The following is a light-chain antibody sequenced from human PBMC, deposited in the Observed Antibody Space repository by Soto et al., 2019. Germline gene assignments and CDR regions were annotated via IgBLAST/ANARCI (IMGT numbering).Light chain of an antibody. Sequence: QSALTQPASVSGSPGQSITISCRGTSRDVGGYIPVSWYQQHPGKAPKLIIYEVTYRPSGISHRFSGSKSGNTASLTISGLQAEDEADYYCGSYASSLYVFGTGTKLTVL. CDR1: SRDVGGYIP. CDR3: GSYASSLYV. V-gene: IGLV2-14*01. CDR2: EVT. J-gene: IGLJ1*01.